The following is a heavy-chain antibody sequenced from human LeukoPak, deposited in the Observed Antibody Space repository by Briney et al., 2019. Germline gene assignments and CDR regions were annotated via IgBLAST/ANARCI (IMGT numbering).Heavy chain of an antibody. V-gene: IGHV4-61*02. J-gene: IGHJ5*02. CDR2: IYTSGST. D-gene: IGHD6-6*01. CDR3: ARDRRWFDP. Sequence: MSSETLSLTCTVSGGSISSGSYYWSWIRQPAGKGLEWIGRIYTSGSTNYNPSLKSRVTISVDTSKNQFSLKLSSVTAADTAVYYCARDRRWFDPWGQGTLVTVSS. CDR1: GGSISSGSYY.